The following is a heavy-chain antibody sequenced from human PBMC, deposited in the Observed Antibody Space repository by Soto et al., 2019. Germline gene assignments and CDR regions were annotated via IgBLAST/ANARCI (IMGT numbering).Heavy chain of an antibody. CDR2: INAGNGNT. D-gene: IGHD2-8*01. CDR3: ARVRISDCTNGVCPWPFDY. Sequence: VASVKVSCKASGYTFTSYAMHWVRQAPGQRLGWMGWINAGNGNTKYSQRFQGRVTITRDTSASTAYMELSSLRSEDAAVYYCARVRISDCTNGVCPWPFDYWGQGTLVTVSS. V-gene: IGHV1-3*01. CDR1: GYTFTSYA. J-gene: IGHJ4*02.